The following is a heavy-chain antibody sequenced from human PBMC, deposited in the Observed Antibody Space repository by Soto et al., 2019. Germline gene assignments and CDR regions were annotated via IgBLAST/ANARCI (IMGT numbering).Heavy chain of an antibody. D-gene: IGHD6-13*01. CDR1: GFTFSSYA. V-gene: IGHV3-30-3*01. J-gene: IGHJ6*02. Sequence: GGSLRLSCAASGFTFSSYAMHWVRQAPGKGLEWVAVISYDGSNKYYADSVKGRFTISRDNSKNTLYLQMNSLRAEDTAVYYCARDLSSSWLYYYGMDVWGQGTTVTVSS. CDR2: ISYDGSNK. CDR3: ARDLSSSWLYYYGMDV.